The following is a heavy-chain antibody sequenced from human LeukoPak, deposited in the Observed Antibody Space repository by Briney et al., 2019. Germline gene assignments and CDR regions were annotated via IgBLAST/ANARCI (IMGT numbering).Heavy chain of an antibody. CDR2: INPSGGST. CDR1: GYTFTSYG. D-gene: IGHD1-26*01. V-gene: IGHV1-46*01. Sequence: ASVKVSCKASGYTFTSYGISWVRQAPGQGLEWMGIINPSGGSTSYAQKFQGRVTMTRDTSTSTVYMELSSLRSEDTAVYYCARDPRSRELNPGDAFDIWGQGTMVTVSS. CDR3: ARDPRSRELNPGDAFDI. J-gene: IGHJ3*02.